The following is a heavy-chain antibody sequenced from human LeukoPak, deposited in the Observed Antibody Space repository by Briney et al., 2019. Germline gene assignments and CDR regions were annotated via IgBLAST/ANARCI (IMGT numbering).Heavy chain of an antibody. D-gene: IGHD6-19*01. CDR3: ARQAVAGTDL. CDR2: IYYSGST. Sequence: SETLSLTCTVSGGSISNYYLSWIRQPPGKGLEWIGYIYYSGSTNYNPSLKSRVTISVDTSKNQFSLKLSSVTAADTAVYYCARQAVAGTDLWGQGTLVTVSS. J-gene: IGHJ5*02. V-gene: IGHV4-59*01. CDR1: GGSISNYY.